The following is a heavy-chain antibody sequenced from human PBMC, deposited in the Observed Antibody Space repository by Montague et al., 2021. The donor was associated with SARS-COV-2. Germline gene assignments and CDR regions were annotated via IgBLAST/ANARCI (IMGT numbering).Heavy chain of an antibody. Sequence: SETLSPTCTVSGGSISSSSYYWGWIRQPPGKGLEWIGSIYYSGSTYYNPSLKSRVTISVDTSKDQFSLKLSSVTAADTAVYYCARGEEEMATIVDEYFDYWGQGTLVTVSS. CDR2: IYYSGST. V-gene: IGHV4-39*01. CDR1: GGSISSSSYY. D-gene: IGHD5-24*01. J-gene: IGHJ4*02. CDR3: ARGEEEMATIVDEYFDY.